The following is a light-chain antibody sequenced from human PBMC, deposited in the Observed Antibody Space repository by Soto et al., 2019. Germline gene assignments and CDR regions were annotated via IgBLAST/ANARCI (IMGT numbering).Light chain of an antibody. J-gene: IGLJ3*02. CDR1: SSDIRDSNY. V-gene: IGLV2-8*01. CDR2: EVT. CDR3: GSKAGSDKHLV. Sequence: QSVLTQPPSASGSPGQSVTLSCSGISSDIRDSNYVSWYQQHPGKAPKLVVSEVTKRPSGVPDRFSGSRSGTTAFLTISGLQTEDEADYYCGSKAGSDKHLVFGGGTKLTVL.